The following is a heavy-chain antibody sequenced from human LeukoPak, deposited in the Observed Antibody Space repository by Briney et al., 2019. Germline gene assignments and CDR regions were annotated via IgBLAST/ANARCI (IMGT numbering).Heavy chain of an antibody. V-gene: IGHV4-59*01. CDR3: ARAYYDSSGYNLDY. Sequence: SETLSLTCTGSGGSISSYYWSWIRQPPGKGLEWIGYIYYSGSTNYNPSLKSRVTISVDTSKNQFSLKLSSVTAADTAVYYCARAYYDSSGYNLDYWGQGTLVTVSS. CDR2: IYYSGST. D-gene: IGHD3-22*01. CDR1: GGSISSYY. J-gene: IGHJ4*02.